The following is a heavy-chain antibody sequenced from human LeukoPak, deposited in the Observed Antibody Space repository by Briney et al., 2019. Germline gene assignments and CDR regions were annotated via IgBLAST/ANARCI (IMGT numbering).Heavy chain of an antibody. CDR1: GRTFSSYA. CDR3: ARDPPSYDSSGYYYVDYFDY. J-gene: IGHJ4*02. V-gene: IGHV1-69*05. D-gene: IGHD3-22*01. Sequence: SVKVSCXASGRTFSSYAISWVRQARGQGFEWMARIIPIFGTANDAQKFQGRVTITTDESTSTAYMELSSLRSEDTAVYYCARDPPSYDSSGYYYVDYFDYWGQGTLVTVSS. CDR2: IIPIFGTA.